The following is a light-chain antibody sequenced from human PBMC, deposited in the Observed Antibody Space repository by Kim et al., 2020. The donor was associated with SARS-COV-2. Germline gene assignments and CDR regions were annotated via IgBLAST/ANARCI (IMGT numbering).Light chain of an antibody. J-gene: IGLJ2*01. CDR2: DVS. V-gene: IGLV2-14*03. CDR3: TSYTRTNTLVV. Sequence: QSITMAFTGAGNVVGGYNYVTWYRHHPDKAPKLMIFDVSKRPSGISNRFSGAKSGNTAALTSSGLQAEDEADYYCTSYTRTNTLVVFGGGTQLTVL. CDR1: GNVVGGYNY.